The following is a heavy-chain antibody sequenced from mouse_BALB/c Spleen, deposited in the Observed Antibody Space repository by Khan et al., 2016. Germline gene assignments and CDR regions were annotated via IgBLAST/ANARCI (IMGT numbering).Heavy chain of an antibody. D-gene: IGHD2-14*01. J-gene: IGHJ2*01. CDR2: ILPGSGSV. Sequence: VQLLQSGAELMKPGASVKISCKATGYTFSSYWLEWIKQRPGHGLEWIGDILPGSGSVKSNERFKDKATFTADTSSNTAYLHLSSLTSEDSAVYYGARGYDRGQGTTLTVSS. CDR1: GYTFSSYW. V-gene: IGHV1-9*01. CDR3: ARGYD.